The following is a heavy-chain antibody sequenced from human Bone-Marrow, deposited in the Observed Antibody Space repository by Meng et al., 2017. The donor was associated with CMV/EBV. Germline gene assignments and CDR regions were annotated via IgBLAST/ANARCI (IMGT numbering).Heavy chain of an antibody. CDR3: ARGGGWDPPGEYDYVWGSYRWVDY. D-gene: IGHD3-16*02. CDR2: INPNSGGT. Sequence: ASVKVSCKASGYTFTGYYMHWVRQAPGQGLEWMGWINPNSGGTNYAQKFQGRVTMTRDTSISTAYMELSRLRSDDTAVYYGARGGGWDPPGEYDYVWGSYRWVDYWGQGTLATVSS. V-gene: IGHV1-2*02. CDR1: GYTFTGYY. J-gene: IGHJ4*02.